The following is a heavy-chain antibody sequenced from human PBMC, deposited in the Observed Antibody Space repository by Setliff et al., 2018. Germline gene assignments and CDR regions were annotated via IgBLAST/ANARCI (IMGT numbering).Heavy chain of an antibody. CDR3: ASSSYYASGNSHNYYMDV. J-gene: IGHJ6*03. CDR2: FYHSGST. Sequence: KTSETLSLTCNVSGGSISSYYWTWIRQPPGKGLEWIGYFYHSGSTNYNPSLKGRFTVTSDTSRNQLSLKLNSVSAADTAIYYCASSSYYASGNSHNYYMDVWGKGIAVTVSS. D-gene: IGHD3-10*01. V-gene: IGHV4-59*08. CDR1: GGSISSYY.